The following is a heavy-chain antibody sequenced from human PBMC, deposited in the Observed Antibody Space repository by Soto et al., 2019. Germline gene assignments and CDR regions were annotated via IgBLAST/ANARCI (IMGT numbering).Heavy chain of an antibody. CDR3: ARRRAAAGTLTFDY. J-gene: IGHJ4*02. V-gene: IGHV3-21*01. CDR1: GFIFTGYN. Sequence: GGSLRLSCAASGFIFTGYNMNWVRQAPGKGLEWVSSISSGSSYIYYADSVKGRFTISRDNAKNSLYLQMNTLRAEDTALYYCARRRAAAGTLTFDYRGQGPRVSVSS. D-gene: IGHD6-13*01. CDR2: ISSGSSYI.